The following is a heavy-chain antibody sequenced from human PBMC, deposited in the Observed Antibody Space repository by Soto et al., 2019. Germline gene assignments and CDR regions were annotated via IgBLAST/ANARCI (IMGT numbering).Heavy chain of an antibody. D-gene: IGHD2-15*01. CDR2: ISYDGSNK. CDR3: ARGGYCSGGSCLYYYGMDV. Sequence: GGSLRLSCASSGFTFSSYAMHWVRQAPGKGLEWVAVISYDGSNKYYADSVKGRFTISRDNSKNTLYLQMNSLRAEDTAVYYCARGGYCSGGSCLYYYGMDVWGQGTTVTV. V-gene: IGHV3-30-3*01. J-gene: IGHJ6*02. CDR1: GFTFSSYA.